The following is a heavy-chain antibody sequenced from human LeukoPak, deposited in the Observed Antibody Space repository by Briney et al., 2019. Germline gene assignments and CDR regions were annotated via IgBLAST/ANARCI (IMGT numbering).Heavy chain of an antibody. Sequence: ASVKVSCKASGYTFTSYGISWLRQAPGQGLEWMGGIIPIFGTANYAQKFQGRVTITADESTSTAYMELSRLRSEDTAVYYCARTGSSGYYYFDYWGQGTLVTVSS. D-gene: IGHD3-22*01. CDR2: IIPIFGTA. CDR1: GYTFTSYG. CDR3: ARTGSSGYYYFDY. V-gene: IGHV1-69*13. J-gene: IGHJ4*02.